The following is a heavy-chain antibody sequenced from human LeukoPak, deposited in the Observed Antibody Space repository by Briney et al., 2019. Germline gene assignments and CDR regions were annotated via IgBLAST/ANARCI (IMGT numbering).Heavy chain of an antibody. CDR3: VRDDNYGIFVNVDY. CDR2: ISTSTGDT. V-gene: IGHV1-18*01. D-gene: IGHD4-11*01. J-gene: IGHJ4*02. Sequence: ASVKVSCKTSGHSFILYGISWVRQAPGQGPEWMGWISTSTGDTKYTQKFQGRVTLTTDTSTSTAYMELSSLRSDDTAVYYCVRDDNYGIFVNVDYWGQGTLVTVSS. CDR1: GHSFILYG.